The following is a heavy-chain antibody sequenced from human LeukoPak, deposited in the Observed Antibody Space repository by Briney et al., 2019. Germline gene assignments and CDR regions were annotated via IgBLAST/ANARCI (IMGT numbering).Heavy chain of an antibody. Sequence: PGGSLRVSCAASGFTFSDYYMSWIRQAPGKRLEWVSYISSSGSTIYYADSVKGRFTISRDNAKNSLYLQMNSLRAEDTAVYYCARDHGRAGYVHEPYFDYWDQGTLVTVSS. J-gene: IGHJ4*02. CDR2: ISSSGSTI. CDR1: GFTFSDYY. D-gene: IGHD5-12*01. V-gene: IGHV3-11*01. CDR3: ARDHGRAGYVHEPYFDY.